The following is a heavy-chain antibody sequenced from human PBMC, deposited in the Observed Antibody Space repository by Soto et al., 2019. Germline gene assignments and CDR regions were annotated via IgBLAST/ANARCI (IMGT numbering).Heavy chain of an antibody. V-gene: IGHV5-10-1*01. CDR3: ARQIYDSDTGPNFQYYFDS. J-gene: IGHJ4*02. CDR2: IDPSDSQT. Sequence: GESLKISCKGSGYSFAGYWITWVRQKPGKGLEWMGRIDPSDSQTYYSPSFRGHVTISATKSITTVFLQRSSLRASDTAMYYCARQIYDSDTGPNFQYYFDSWGQGTPVTVSS. CDR1: GYSFAGYW. D-gene: IGHD3-22*01.